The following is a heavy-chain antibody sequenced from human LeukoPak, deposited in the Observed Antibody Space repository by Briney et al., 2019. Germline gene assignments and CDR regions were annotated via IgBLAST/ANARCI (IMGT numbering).Heavy chain of an antibody. V-gene: IGHV1-18*01. J-gene: IGHJ3*02. D-gene: IGHD2-15*01. CDR3: ARGGGRNDAFDI. Sequence: GASVKVSCKASGYTFNSYGISWVRQAPGQGLEWMGWVNVYNGNTNYAQKFQGRVTVTADTSTNTAYMELKSLRSDDTAVYYCARGGGRNDAFDIWGQGTMVTVSS. CDR1: GYTFNSYG. CDR2: VNVYNGNT.